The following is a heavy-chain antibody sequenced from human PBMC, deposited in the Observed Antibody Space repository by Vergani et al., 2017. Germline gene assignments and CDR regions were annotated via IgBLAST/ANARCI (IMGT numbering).Heavy chain of an antibody. J-gene: IGHJ6*03. CDR2: MNPNSGKT. CDR3: ARVRNVKMVGVVIYEYYYYMDV. Sequence: QVQLVQSGAEVKKPGASVKVSCKASGYTFTSYDINWVRQATGKGLEWMGWMNPNSGKTGYAQKSQGRATMNRNTSISTAYMGLSSLRSEDTAVYYCARVRNVKMVGVVIYEYYYYMDVWGKGTSVTVSS. CDR1: GYTFTSYD. V-gene: IGHV1-8*01. D-gene: IGHD3-3*01.